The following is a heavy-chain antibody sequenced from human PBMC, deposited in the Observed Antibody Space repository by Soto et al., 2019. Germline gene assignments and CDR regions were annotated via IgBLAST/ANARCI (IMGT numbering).Heavy chain of an antibody. V-gene: IGHV3-53*01. CDR3: ARDFGYDSSGYFLGGAFDI. D-gene: IGHD3-22*01. J-gene: IGHJ3*02. CDR1: GFTVSSNY. CDR2: IYSGGST. Sequence: GGSLRLSCAASGFTVSSNYMSWVRQAPGKGLEWVSVIYSGGSTYYADSVKGRFTISRDNSKNTLYLQMNSLRAEDTAVYYCARDFGYDSSGYFLGGAFDIWGQGTMVTVSS.